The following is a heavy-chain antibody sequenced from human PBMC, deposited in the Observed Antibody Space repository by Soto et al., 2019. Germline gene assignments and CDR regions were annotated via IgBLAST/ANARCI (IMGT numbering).Heavy chain of an antibody. D-gene: IGHD5-18*01. CDR2: ISAYNGNT. Sequence: QVQLVRSGAEVKKPGASVKVSCKASGYTFTSYGISWVRQAPGQGLEWMGWISAYNGNTNYAQKLQGRVTMTTDTSTSTAYMVLRSLRSDDTAVYYCASSLLVGYGLEGESDWGQGTLVTVSS. V-gene: IGHV1-18*01. CDR1: GYTFTSYG. CDR3: ASSLLVGYGLEGESD. J-gene: IGHJ4*02.